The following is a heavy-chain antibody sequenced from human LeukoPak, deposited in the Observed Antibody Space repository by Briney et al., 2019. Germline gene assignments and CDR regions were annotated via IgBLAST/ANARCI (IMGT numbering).Heavy chain of an antibody. CDR3: ARDPSGYSYGHGFDY. D-gene: IGHD5-18*01. CDR1: GYTFTSYY. J-gene: IGHJ4*02. V-gene: IGHV1-46*01. CDR2: INPSGGST. Sequence: GASVKVSCKASGYTFTSYYMHWVRQAPGQGLEWMGIINPSGGSTSYAQKFQGRVTMTRDTSTSTVYMELSSLRSEDTAVYYCARDPSGYSYGHGFDYWGQGTLVTVSS.